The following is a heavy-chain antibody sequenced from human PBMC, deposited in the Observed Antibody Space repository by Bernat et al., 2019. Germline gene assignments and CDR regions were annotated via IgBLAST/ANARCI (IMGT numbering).Heavy chain of an antibody. CDR3: AREIPGATEDFDI. D-gene: IGHD1-1*01. V-gene: IGHV3-30-3*01. CDR2: ISYDGSNK. J-gene: IGHJ3*02. Sequence: QVQLVESGGGVVQPGRSLRLSCTASGFTFSSYAMHWVRQAPGKGLEWVAVISYDGSNKYYADSVKGRFSISRDNSKNTLYLQMDSLRGEDTAVYYCAREIPGATEDFDIWGQGTMVTVSS. CDR1: GFTFSSYA.